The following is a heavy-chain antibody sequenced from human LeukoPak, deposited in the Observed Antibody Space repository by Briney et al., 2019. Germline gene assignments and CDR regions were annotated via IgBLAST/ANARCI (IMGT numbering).Heavy chain of an antibody. Sequence: GGSLRLSCAASGFTFSSYAMTWVRQAPGKGLEWVSALSGSGGSTYYADSVKGRFTISRDNSKNTLYLQMNSLRAEDTAVYYCAKSQRFPYGSGSFCDYWGQGTQVTVSS. CDR2: LSGSGGST. V-gene: IGHV3-23*01. D-gene: IGHD3-10*01. CDR3: AKSQRFPYGSGSFCDY. CDR1: GFTFSSYA. J-gene: IGHJ4*02.